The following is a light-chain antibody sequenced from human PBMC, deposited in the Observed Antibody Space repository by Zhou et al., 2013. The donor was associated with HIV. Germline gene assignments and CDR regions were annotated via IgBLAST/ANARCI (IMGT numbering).Light chain of an antibody. Sequence: EIVLTQSPGTLSLSPGERATLSCRASQSVMNNYLAWYQQKPGQPPKLLIFETSKRASGIPDRFSGSQFGKQYTLTITRMEPEDFAGYYCQQDEFFGQGTRLEI. CDR2: ETS. CDR1: QSVMNNY. V-gene: IGKV3-20*01. CDR3: QQDEF. J-gene: IGKJ5*01.